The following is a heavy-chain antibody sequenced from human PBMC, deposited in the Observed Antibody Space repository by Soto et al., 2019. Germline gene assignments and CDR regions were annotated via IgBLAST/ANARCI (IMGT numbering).Heavy chain of an antibody. CDR2: IRVNNGDT. Sequence: ASVKVSCKASGYTFTNSGFSWVRQAPGQGLEWVGWIRVNNGDTHYAQKLQGRVTISIDTSKTQISLKLNSLTAADTAVYYCARADTAMDPPGSWGQGILVTVSS. CDR1: GYTFTNSG. J-gene: IGHJ5*02. CDR3: ARADTAMDPPGS. D-gene: IGHD5-18*01. V-gene: IGHV1-18*01.